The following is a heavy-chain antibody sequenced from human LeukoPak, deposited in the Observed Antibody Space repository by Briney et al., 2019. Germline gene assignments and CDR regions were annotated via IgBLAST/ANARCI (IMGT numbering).Heavy chain of an antibody. CDR3: ASVLSGIAVAGSFDP. V-gene: IGHV1-69*04. J-gene: IGHJ5*02. Sequence: SVKVSCKASGGTFSSYAISWVRQAPGQGLEWMGRIIPILGIANYARKFQGRVTITADKSTSTAYMELSSLRSEDTAVYYCASVLSGIAVAGSFDPWGQGTLVTVSS. CDR2: IIPILGIA. D-gene: IGHD6-19*01. CDR1: GGTFSSYA.